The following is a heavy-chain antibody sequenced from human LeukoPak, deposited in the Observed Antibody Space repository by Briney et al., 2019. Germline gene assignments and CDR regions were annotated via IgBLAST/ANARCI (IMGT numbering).Heavy chain of an antibody. V-gene: IGHV4-4*02. J-gene: IGHJ4*02. CDR2: IYHSGST. Sequence: SETLSLTCADSGGSISSSNWWSWVRQPPVKGLEWIGEIYHSGSTNYNPSLKSRVTMSVDKSKNQFSLKLSSVTAADSAVYYCVKGCDIVTGYCIDYWGQGTLVTVSS. D-gene: IGHD3-9*01. CDR1: GGSISSSNW. CDR3: VKGCDIVTGYCIDY.